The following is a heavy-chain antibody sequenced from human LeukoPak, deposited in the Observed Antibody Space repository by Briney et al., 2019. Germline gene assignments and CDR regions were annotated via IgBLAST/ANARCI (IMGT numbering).Heavy chain of an antibody. Sequence: PSETLSLTCTVSGVSISSYYWTWIRQPPGKGLEWIGYIYYSGSTNYNPSLKSRVTISVDTSKNQFSLKLSSVTAADTAVYYCASGYYGSGSYPVVDYWGQGTLVTVSS. CDR2: IYYSGST. D-gene: IGHD3-10*01. J-gene: IGHJ4*02. CDR3: ASGYYGSGSYPVVDY. CDR1: GVSISSYY. V-gene: IGHV4-59*01.